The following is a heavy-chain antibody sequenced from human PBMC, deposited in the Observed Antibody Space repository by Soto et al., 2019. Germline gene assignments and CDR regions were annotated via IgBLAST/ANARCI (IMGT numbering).Heavy chain of an antibody. Sequence: GGSLRVSGAASGFTFCSYAMSWVRQAPGKGLEWVSAISGSGGSTYYADSVKGRFTISRDNSKNTLYLQMNSLRAEDTAVYYCANMGYTVVDYHYYYGMDVWGQGTTVTVSS. D-gene: IGHD2-15*01. CDR1: GFTFCSYA. J-gene: IGHJ6*02. CDR3: ANMGYTVVDYHYYYGMDV. V-gene: IGHV3-23*01. CDR2: ISGSGGST.